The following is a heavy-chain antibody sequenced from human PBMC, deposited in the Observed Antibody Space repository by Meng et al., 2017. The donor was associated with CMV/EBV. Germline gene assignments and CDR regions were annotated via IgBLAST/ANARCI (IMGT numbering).Heavy chain of an antibody. CDR2: INSDGSST. D-gene: IGHD6-13*01. Sequence: SCAASGFTVSSNYMSWVRQAPGKGLVWVSRINSDGSSTSYADSVKGRFTISRDNAKNTLYLQMNSLRAEDTAVYYCAREAAETYYYYGMDVWGQGTTVTVSS. CDR3: AREAAETYYYYGMDV. V-gene: IGHV3-74*01. J-gene: IGHJ6*02. CDR1: GFTVSSNY.